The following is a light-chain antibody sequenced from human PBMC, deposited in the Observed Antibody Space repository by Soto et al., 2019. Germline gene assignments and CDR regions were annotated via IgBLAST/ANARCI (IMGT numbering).Light chain of an antibody. CDR3: CSSGGSPTYV. CDR2: EVN. Sequence: QSVLTQPASVSGSPGQSIPISCTGTSSNVGSYKLVSGYQQHPGKAPKLMIFEVNKRPSGVSNRFSGSKSGNTASLTISGLKVEDEADYYCCSSGGSPTYVFGTGTKLTVL. V-gene: IGLV2-23*02. CDR1: SSNVGSYKL. J-gene: IGLJ1*01.